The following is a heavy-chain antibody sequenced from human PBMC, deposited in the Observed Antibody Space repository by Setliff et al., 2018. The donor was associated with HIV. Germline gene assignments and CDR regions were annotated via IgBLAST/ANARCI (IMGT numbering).Heavy chain of an antibody. CDR2: IYYSGST. Sequence: SETLSLTCTVSGGSISSDYWSWIRQPPWKGMEWMGYIYYSGSTNYNPSLKSRVTISVDTSKKQFSLKLSSVTAADTAVYYCARVYYYDSSGYYEPYYMDVWGKGTTVTVSS. D-gene: IGHD3-22*01. J-gene: IGHJ6*03. CDR3: ARVYYYDSSGYYEPYYMDV. V-gene: IGHV4-59*01. CDR1: GGSISSDY.